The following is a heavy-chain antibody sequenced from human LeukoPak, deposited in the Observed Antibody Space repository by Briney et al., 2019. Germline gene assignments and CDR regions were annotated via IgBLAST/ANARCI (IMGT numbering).Heavy chain of an antibody. CDR2: ISAYNGNT. CDR3: ARGPPGTLIVLDAFDI. CDR1: GYTFTYYG. D-gene: IGHD3-22*01. Sequence: GASVKVSCKTSGYTFTYYGINWVRQAPGQGLEWMGWISAYNGNTNYAQKFQGRVTLTTDTSTSTAYMELRNLRSDDTAVFYCARGPPGTLIVLDAFDIWGQGTLVTVSS. V-gene: IGHV1-18*01. J-gene: IGHJ3*02.